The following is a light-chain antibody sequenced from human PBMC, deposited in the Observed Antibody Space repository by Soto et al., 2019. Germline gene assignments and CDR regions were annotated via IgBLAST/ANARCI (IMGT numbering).Light chain of an antibody. V-gene: IGKV1-27*01. CDR2: AAS. J-gene: IGKJ3*01. Sequence: DIQMTQSPTSLSASVGDRVTITCRASQGIRNFVAWYQQKPGKAPKLLIYAASTLQSRVPSRFSGSGSGTDFTLTINSQQPEDVANYYCQKYSSVPVFGPGTKVEIK. CDR3: QKYSSVPV. CDR1: QGIRNF.